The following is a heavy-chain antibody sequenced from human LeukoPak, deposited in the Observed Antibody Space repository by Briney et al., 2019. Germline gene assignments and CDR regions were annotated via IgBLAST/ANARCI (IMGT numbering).Heavy chain of an antibody. CDR3: ARERFGGDGYRRQYHYYGMDV. V-gene: IGHV4-34*01. CDR2: INHSGST. Sequence: SETLSLTCAVYGGSFSGYYWSWIRQPPGKGLERIGEINHSGSTNYNPSLKSRVTISVDTSKNQFSLKLSSVTAADTAVYYCARERFGGDGYRRQYHYYGMDVWGQGTTVTVSS. D-gene: IGHD5-24*01. J-gene: IGHJ6*02. CDR1: GGSFSGYY.